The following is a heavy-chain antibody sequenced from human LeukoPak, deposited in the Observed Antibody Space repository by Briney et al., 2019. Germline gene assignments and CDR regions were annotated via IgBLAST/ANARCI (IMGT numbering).Heavy chain of an antibody. CDR2: IYHSGST. J-gene: IGHJ4*02. CDR3: AGLGGTKGY. V-gene: IGHV4-38-2*01. D-gene: IGHD2-2*01. Sequence: SETLSLTCAVSGYSISSGYYWGWIRQPPGKGLEWIGSIYHSGSTYYNPSLKSQVTISVDTSKNQFTLKLSSVTAADTAVYYCAGLGGTKGYWGQGTLVTVSS. CDR1: GYSISSGYY.